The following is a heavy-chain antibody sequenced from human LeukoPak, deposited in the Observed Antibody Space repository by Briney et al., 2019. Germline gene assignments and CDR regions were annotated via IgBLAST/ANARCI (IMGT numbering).Heavy chain of an antibody. V-gene: IGHV3-30*02. CDR2: IRYDGSNK. CDR3: AKVKIRGYDPMTLDY. CDR1: GDTFYVYW. Sequence: PGGSLRLSCAASGDTFYVYWMSWVRQAPGKGLEWVAFIRYDGSNKYYADSVKGRFTISRDNSKNTLYLQMNSLRAEDTAVYYCAKVKIRGYDPMTLDYWGQGTLVTVSS. J-gene: IGHJ4*02. D-gene: IGHD5-12*01.